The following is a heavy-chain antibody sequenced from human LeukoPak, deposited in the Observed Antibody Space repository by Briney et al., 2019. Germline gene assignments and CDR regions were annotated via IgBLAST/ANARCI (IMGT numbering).Heavy chain of an antibody. D-gene: IGHD1-26*01. CDR1: GFTFSIYS. CDR2: ISSSSSYI. J-gene: IGHJ3*02. V-gene: IGHV3-21*04. Sequence: GGSLRLSCAASGFTFSIYSMNWVRQAPGKGLEWVSSISSSSSYIYYADSVKGRFTISRDNAKKSLSLQMNSLRAEDTALYYCARPYSGSYKDAFDIWGQGTMVTVSS. CDR3: ARPYSGSYKDAFDI.